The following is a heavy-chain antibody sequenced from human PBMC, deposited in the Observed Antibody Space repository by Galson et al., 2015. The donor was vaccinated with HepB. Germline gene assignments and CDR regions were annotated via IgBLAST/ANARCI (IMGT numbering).Heavy chain of an antibody. CDR2: IRYDGSNK. CDR3: HSSSWTADYYGMDV. D-gene: IGHD6-13*01. Sequence: SLRLSCAASGFTFSSYGMHWVRQAPGKGLEWVAFIRYDGSNKYYADSVKGRFTISRDNSKNTLYLQMNSLRAEDTAVYYCHSSSWTADYYGMDVWGQGTTVTASS. V-gene: IGHV3-30*02. CDR1: GFTFSSYG. J-gene: IGHJ6*02.